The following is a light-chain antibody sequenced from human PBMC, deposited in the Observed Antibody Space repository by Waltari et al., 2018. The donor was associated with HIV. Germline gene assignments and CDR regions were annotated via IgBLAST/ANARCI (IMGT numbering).Light chain of an antibody. V-gene: IGKV2-28*01. CDR1: QSLLHSNGYNY. CDR3: MQALQTPPT. CDR2: LGS. J-gene: IGKJ4*01. Sequence: DIVMTQPPLSLPVTPGEPASISCRSSQSLLHSNGYNYLDWYLQKPGQSPQLLIYLGSNRASGVPDRFSGSGSGTDFTLKISRVEAEDVGVYYCMQALQTPPTSGGGTKVEIK.